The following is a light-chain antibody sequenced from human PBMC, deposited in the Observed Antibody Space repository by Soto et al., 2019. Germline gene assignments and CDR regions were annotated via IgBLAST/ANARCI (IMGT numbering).Light chain of an antibody. CDR3: LQHYSYPRT. CDR1: QGIRNY. CDR2: AIS. Sequence: AIQMTQSPSSLSASVGDRVTITCRASQGIRNYLGWYQQRPGKAPKLLIYAISNIQTGVPSRFRGSGSGTAFTLTFSSMQPEEFANYYCLQHYSYPRTLGQGTKVYIQ. J-gene: IGKJ1*01. V-gene: IGKV1-6*01.